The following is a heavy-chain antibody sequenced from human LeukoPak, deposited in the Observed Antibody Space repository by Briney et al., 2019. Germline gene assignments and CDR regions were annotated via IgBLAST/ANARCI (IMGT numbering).Heavy chain of an antibody. CDR2: ISSSSSTI. CDR1: GFTYSTYS. Sequence: GGSLRLPCAASGFTYSTYSMNWVRQAPGKGLEWVSYISSSSSTIYYADSVKGRFTISRDNAKNSLYLQMNSLRAEDTAVYYCARGSTYYDSSGQVPFDYWGQGTLVTVSS. J-gene: IGHJ4*02. D-gene: IGHD3-22*01. V-gene: IGHV3-48*01. CDR3: ARGSTYYDSSGQVPFDY.